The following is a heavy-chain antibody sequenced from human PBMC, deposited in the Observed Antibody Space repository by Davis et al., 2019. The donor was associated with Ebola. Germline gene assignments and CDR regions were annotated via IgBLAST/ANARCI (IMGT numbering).Heavy chain of an antibody. CDR3: ARAGRYRYGYNMDY. J-gene: IGHJ4*02. CDR2: VNPNSGNT. Sequence: ASVKVSCKASGYTFTNYDINWVRQATGQGLEWMGWVNPNSGNTGYAQKFQGRVTMTRNSSISTAYMELSSLRSEDTALYFCARAGRYRYGYNMDYWGQGALVTVSS. CDR1: GYTFTNYD. V-gene: IGHV1-8*01. D-gene: IGHD5-18*01.